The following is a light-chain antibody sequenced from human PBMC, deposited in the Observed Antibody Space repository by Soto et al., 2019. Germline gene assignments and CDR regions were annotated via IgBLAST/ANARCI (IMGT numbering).Light chain of an antibody. J-gene: IGLJ7*01. Sequence: QSALTQPASVSGSPGQSITISCTGTSSDVGSYNLVSWYQQHPGKAPKLMIYEGSKRPSGVSNRFSGSKSGNTASLTISGLQAEDEADYYCCSYAGSSTHAVCGGGTQLNVL. CDR3: CSYAGSSTHAV. V-gene: IGLV2-23*01. CDR1: SSDVGSYNL. CDR2: EGS.